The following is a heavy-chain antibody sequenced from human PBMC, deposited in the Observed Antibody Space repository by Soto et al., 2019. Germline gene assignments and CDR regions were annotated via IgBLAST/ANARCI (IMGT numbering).Heavy chain of an antibody. V-gene: IGHV3-11*01. CDR2: MSGGGSTI. J-gene: IGHJ4*02. D-gene: IGHD1-26*01. Sequence: PGGSLRLSCAASGFTFSDYHMTWIRQAPGKGREWLSYMSGGGSTIYYADSVKGRFTISRDNAKNSLYLQMNSLRADDTAVYFCQTGGHRAWDLTDYWGQGTLVTVSS. CDR3: QTGGHRAWDLTDY. CDR1: GFTFSDYH.